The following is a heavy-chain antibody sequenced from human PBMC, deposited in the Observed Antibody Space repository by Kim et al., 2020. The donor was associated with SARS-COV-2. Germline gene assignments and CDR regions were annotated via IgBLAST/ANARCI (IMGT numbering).Heavy chain of an antibody. D-gene: IGHD6-13*01. CDR3: AMCETRFKGRTSSSPRAGV. J-gene: IGHJ4*02. CDR2: IDPSDSYT. Sequence: GESLKISCKGSGYSFTSYWISWVRQMPGKGLEWMGRIDPSDSYTNYSPSFQGHVTISADKSISTAYLQWSSLKASDTAMYYCAMCETRFKGRTSSSPRAGVWGQGTLVTVSS. V-gene: IGHV5-10-1*01. CDR1: GYSFTSYW.